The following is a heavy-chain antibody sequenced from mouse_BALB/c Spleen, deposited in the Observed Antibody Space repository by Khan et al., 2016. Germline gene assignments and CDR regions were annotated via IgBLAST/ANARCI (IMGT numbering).Heavy chain of an antibody. CDR1: GYTFTNYG. CDR3: AESTMGFAY. V-gene: IGHV9-3*02. D-gene: IGHD2-1*01. CDR2: INTNTGEP. Sequence: QIQLVQSGPELKKPGETVKISCKASGYTFTNYGMNWVKRAPGKGLKWMGWINTNTGEPTYAEEFKGRFAFSLETSASTAYLQINNLKTEETATYFCAESTMGFAYWGQGTLVTVSA. J-gene: IGHJ3*01.